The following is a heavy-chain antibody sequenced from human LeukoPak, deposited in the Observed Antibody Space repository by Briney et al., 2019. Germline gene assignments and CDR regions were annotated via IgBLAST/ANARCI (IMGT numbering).Heavy chain of an antibody. CDR3: ARGDDILTADY. Sequence: SVKVSCKASGGTFSNYAISWVRQAPGQGLEWMGGIIPIFGTANYAQKFQGRVTITADESTSTAYMELSSLRSEDTAVYYCARGDDILTADYWGQGTLVTVSS. D-gene: IGHD3-9*01. CDR1: GGTFSNYA. J-gene: IGHJ4*02. V-gene: IGHV1-69*13. CDR2: IIPIFGTA.